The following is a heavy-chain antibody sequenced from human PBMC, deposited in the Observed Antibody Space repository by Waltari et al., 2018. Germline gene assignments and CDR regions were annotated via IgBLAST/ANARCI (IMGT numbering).Heavy chain of an antibody. CDR1: GGSISSNY. J-gene: IGHJ4*03. CDR3: ARSRAWSQGLDS. V-gene: IGHV4-59*12. CDR2: IYGGSGST. Sequence: QVQLQESGPGLVKPSETLSLTCAVSGGSISSNYWSWIRQSPGKGLEGIGYIYGGSGSTSYNPALKSRATISTDTSKNQFSLKLSSGTAADTAVYYCARSRAWSQGLDSWGQGVVVTVSS. D-gene: IGHD3-16*01.